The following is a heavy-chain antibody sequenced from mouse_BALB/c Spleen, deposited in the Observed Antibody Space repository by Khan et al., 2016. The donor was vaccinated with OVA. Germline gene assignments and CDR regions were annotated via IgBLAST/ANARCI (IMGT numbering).Heavy chain of an antibody. CDR3: ARTGYYYFDY. D-gene: IGHD2-3*01. CDR2: ISSGSNTI. V-gene: IGHV5-17*02. J-gene: IGHJ2*01. Sequence: EVELVESGGGLVQTGGSRKLSGAASGFTFSGFGMHWVRQAPEKGLEWVAYISSGSNTIYYADTVKGRFTISRDNPKNTLVLQMTSLRSEDTAMYYCARTGYYYFDYWGQGTTLTVSS. CDR1: GFTFSGFG.